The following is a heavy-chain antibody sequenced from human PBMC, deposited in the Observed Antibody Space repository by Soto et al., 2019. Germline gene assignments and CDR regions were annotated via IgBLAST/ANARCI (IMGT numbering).Heavy chain of an antibody. D-gene: IGHD3-22*01. Sequence: GESLKISCKGSGYSFTSYWIGWVRQMPGKGLEWMGIIYPGDSDTRYSPSFQGQVTISADKSISTAYLQWSSLKASDTAMYYCATRNPQADSSGYFPDAFDLWGQGTMVTVSS. J-gene: IGHJ3*01. CDR1: GYSFTSYW. CDR3: ATRNPQADSSGYFPDAFDL. V-gene: IGHV5-51*01. CDR2: IYPGDSDT.